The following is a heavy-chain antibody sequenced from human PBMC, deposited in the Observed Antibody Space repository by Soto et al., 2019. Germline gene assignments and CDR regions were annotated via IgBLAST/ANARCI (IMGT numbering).Heavy chain of an antibody. J-gene: IGHJ4*02. CDR1: DESFSGYY. V-gene: IGHV4-34*02. Sequence: QVHLQQWGTGLLKPSGTLSLTCAVDDESFSGYYWTWIRQPPGKGLEWIGDINHSGDINCNPSLKSRVTMSVDTSKRQFSLKVTSVTAADTAVYYCARGYSFGVLGYYFDYWGQGTLVTVSS. D-gene: IGHD3-16*01. CDR2: INHSGDI. CDR3: ARGYSFGVLGYYFDY.